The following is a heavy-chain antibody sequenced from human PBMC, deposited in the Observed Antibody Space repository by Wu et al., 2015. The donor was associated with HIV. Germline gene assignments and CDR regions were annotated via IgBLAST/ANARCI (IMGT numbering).Heavy chain of an antibody. Sequence: QVQLVQSGAEVKKPGSSVKVSCKAFGGTFSSYAISWVRQAPGQGLEWMGGIIPIFGTANYAQKFQGRVTIIADESTSTAYMELSSLRFEDTAVYYCARVLAVGATSQFDYWGQGTLVTVSS. D-gene: IGHD1-26*01. CDR3: ARVLAVGATSQFDY. CDR2: IIPIFGTA. V-gene: IGHV1-69*12. CDR1: GGTFSSYA. J-gene: IGHJ4*02.